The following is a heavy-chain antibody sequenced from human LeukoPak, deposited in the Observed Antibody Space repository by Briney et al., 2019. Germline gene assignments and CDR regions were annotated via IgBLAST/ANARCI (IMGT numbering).Heavy chain of an antibody. D-gene: IGHD2-2*01. V-gene: IGHV3-21*01. CDR2: IGSTSTYI. J-gene: IGHJ6*03. CDR3: ARDSSYALTKYYHMDV. CDR1: GFTLSDYT. Sequence: PGGSLRLSCAASGFTLSDYTLTWVRQAPGKGLEWLSSIGSTSTYIYYADSVKGRFTISRDNAKNSLYLQMNCLRDEDTAVYYCARDSSYALTKYYHMDVWGKGTTVTVSS.